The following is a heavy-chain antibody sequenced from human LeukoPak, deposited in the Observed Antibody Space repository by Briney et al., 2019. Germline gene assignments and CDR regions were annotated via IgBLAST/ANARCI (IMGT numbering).Heavy chain of an antibody. CDR2: LYSGGNT. Sequence: GGSLRLSCAASELSVSDNYMSWVRQAPGQGLEWVSILYSGGNTCYTDSVKGRFTISRDTSKNTLYLQMNSLRADDTAVYYCVRTQPRSRLLDRWGQGTLVTVSS. CDR1: ELSVSDNY. D-gene: IGHD1-26*01. CDR3: VRTQPRSRLLDR. J-gene: IGHJ5*02. V-gene: IGHV3-53*01.